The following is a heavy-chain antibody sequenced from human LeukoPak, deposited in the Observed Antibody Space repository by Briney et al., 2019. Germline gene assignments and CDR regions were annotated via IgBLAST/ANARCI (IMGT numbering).Heavy chain of an antibody. CDR3: ARAEGYCSSTSCYEPFDY. V-gene: IGHV1-2*06. CDR1: GYTFTGYY. J-gene: IGHJ4*02. CDR2: INPNRGGT. Sequence: ASVKVSCKASGYTFTGYYMHWVRQAPGQGLEWMGRINPNRGGTNYAQKLQGRVTITRDTTISTAYMELSRLRSDDTAVYYCARAEGYCSSTSCYEPFDYWGQGTLVTVSS. D-gene: IGHD2-2*01.